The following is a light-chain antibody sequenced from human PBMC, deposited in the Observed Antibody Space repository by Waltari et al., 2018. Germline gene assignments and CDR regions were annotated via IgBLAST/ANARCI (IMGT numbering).Light chain of an antibody. Sequence: EVVLTQSPDTLSLSPGERATLSCRASQSLTKRYLAWNQQKPGQAPRLLIYGASSRAAGIPYRFSGSGSGTDFTLTISRLEPEDFAVYYCQQYGSSIMYTFGQGTKLEIK. CDR3: QQYGSSIMYT. CDR2: GAS. J-gene: IGKJ2*01. V-gene: IGKV3-20*01. CDR1: QSLTKRY.